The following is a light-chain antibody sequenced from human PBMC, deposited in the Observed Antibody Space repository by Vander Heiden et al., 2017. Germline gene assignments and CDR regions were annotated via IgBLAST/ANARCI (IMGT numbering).Light chain of an antibody. V-gene: IGKV3-20*01. Sequence: DIVLTQSPGTLSLYPGERATLSCRASKSVSSSYLAWFQQKPGQAPRLLIYGASSRAIGIPDRFSGSGSGTDFTLTISRLEPEDFAVYYCQQYGISLWTFGQGTKVEIK. CDR1: KSVSSSY. CDR3: QQYGISLWT. CDR2: GAS. J-gene: IGKJ1*01.